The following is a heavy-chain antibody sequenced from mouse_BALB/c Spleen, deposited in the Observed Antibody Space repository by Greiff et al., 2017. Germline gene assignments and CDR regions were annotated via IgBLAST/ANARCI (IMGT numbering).Heavy chain of an antibody. J-gene: IGHJ4*01. V-gene: IGHV5-6-4*01. Sequence: DVKLVESGGGLVKPGGSLKLSCAASGFTFSSYTMSWVRQTPEKRLEWVATISSGGSYTYYPDSVKGRFTISRDNAKNTLYLQMSSLKSEDTAMYYCTRDKKDLMDYWGQGASVTVSS. CDR1: GFTFSSYT. CDR3: TRDKKDLMDY. CDR2: ISSGGSYT.